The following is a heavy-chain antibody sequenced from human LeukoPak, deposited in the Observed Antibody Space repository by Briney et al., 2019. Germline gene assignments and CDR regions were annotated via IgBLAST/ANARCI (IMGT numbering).Heavy chain of an antibody. J-gene: IGHJ4*02. CDR2: ISGGGVGT. CDR3: ARAGEGVLWFGELSPFDY. CDR1: GFTFSTG. D-gene: IGHD3-10*01. Sequence: GGSLRLSCAASGFTFSTGMSWVRQAPGKGLEWVSGISGGGVGTYYADSVKGRLTISRDNSKNTLYLQMNSLRAEDTAVYYCARAGEGVLWFGELSPFDYWGQGTLVTVSS. V-gene: IGHV3-23*01.